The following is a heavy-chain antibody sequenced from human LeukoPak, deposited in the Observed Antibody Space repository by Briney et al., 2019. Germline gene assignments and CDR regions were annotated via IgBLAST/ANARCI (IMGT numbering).Heavy chain of an antibody. Sequence: PSETLSLTCAVYGGSFSGYYWSWIRQPPGKGLEWIGEINHSGSTNYNPSLKSRVTISVDTSKNQFSLKLSSVTAADTAVYYCARAPLLNLYYFDYWGQGTLVTVSS. J-gene: IGHJ4*02. D-gene: IGHD3-10*01. CDR2: INHSGST. CDR1: GGSFSGYY. CDR3: ARAPLLNLYYFDY. V-gene: IGHV4-34*01.